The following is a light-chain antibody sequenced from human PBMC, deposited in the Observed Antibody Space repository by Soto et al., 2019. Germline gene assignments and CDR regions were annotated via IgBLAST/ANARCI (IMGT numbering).Light chain of an antibody. CDR3: SSYTRSSTRV. V-gene: IGLV2-14*01. CDR2: EVS. J-gene: IGLJ3*02. Sequence: QSALTQPASVSGSPGQSITISCTGTSSDVGGYNYVSWYQQHPGKAPKLMIYEVSNRPSGVSNRFSGSKSGNTASLTISGLQAEVEADYYCSSYTRSSTRVFGGGTKVTVL. CDR1: SSDVGGYNY.